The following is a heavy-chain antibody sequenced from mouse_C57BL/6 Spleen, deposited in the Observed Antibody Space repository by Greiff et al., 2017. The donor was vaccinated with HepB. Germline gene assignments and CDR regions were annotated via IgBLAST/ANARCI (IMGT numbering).Heavy chain of an antibody. CDR2: IDPETGGT. CDR1: GYTFTDYE. V-gene: IGHV1-15*01. D-gene: IGHD2-2*01. J-gene: IGHJ2*01. CDR3: TRAFSTMVTNFDY. Sequence: QVQLKESGAELVRPGASVTLSCKASGYTFTDYEMHWVKQTPVHGLEWIGAIDPETGGTAYNQKFKGKAILTADKSSSTAYMELRSLTSEDSAVYYCTRAFSTMVTNFDYWGQGTTLTVSS.